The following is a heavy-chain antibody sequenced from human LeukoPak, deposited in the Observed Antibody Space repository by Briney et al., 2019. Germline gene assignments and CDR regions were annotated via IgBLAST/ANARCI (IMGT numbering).Heavy chain of an antibody. CDR3: AREVSGYRSSTSCAP. V-gene: IGHV4-30-4*08. D-gene: IGHD2-2*01. CDR2: IYYSGST. CDR1: GGSIGSGDYY. J-gene: IGHJ5*02. Sequence: PSETLSLTCTVSGGSIGSGDYYLSWIRHPPGKGLEWIGYIYYSGSTYYNPSLKSRVTISVDTSKNQFSLKLSSVTAADTAVYYCAREVSGYRSSTSCAPWGQGTLVTVSS.